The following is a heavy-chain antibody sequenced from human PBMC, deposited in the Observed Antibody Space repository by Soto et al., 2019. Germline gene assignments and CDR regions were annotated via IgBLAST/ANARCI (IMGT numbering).Heavy chain of an antibody. J-gene: IGHJ6*02. V-gene: IGHV1-3*01. Sequence: VASVKVSCKASGYTFTSYAMHWVRQAPGQRLEWMGWINAGNGNTKYSQKFQGRVTITRDTSASTAYIELSSLRSEDTAVYYCARGRGPSYGMDVWGQGTTVTVSS. CDR3: ARGRGPSYGMDV. CDR1: GYTFTSYA. CDR2: INAGNGNT.